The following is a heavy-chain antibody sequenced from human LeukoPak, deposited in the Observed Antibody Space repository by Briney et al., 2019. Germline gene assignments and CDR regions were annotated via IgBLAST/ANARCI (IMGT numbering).Heavy chain of an antibody. CDR1: GFTFSSYA. V-gene: IGHV3-23*01. CDR3: ANSVEYYYDSSGYLPRWFDP. CDR2: ISGSGGST. J-gene: IGHJ5*02. Sequence: QPGASLRLSCAASGFTFSSYAMSWVRQAPGKGLEWVSAISGSGGSTYYADSVKGRFTISRDNSKNTLYLQMNSLRAEDTAVYYCANSVEYYYDSSGYLPRWFDPWGQGTPVTVSS. D-gene: IGHD3-22*01.